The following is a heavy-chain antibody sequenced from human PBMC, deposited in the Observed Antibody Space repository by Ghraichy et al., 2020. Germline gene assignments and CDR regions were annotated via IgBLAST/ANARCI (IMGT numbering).Heavy chain of an antibody. D-gene: IGHD2-2*01. Sequence: GGSLRLSCAASGFTFSSYSMNWVRQAPGKRLEWVSYISSSSSTIYYADSVKGRFTISRDNAKNSLYLQMNSLRDEDTAVYYCARAGYCSSTSCHYYYYGMDVWGQGTTVTVSS. CDR2: ISSSSSTI. CDR3: ARAGYCSSTSCHYYYYGMDV. V-gene: IGHV3-48*02. CDR1: GFTFSSYS. J-gene: IGHJ6*02.